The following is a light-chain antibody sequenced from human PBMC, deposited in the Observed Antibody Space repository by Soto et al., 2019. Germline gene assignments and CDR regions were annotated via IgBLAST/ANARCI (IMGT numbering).Light chain of an antibody. V-gene: IGKV3-20*01. CDR3: QQYGSIPPA. CDR1: QSVSSSY. J-gene: IGKJ5*01. Sequence: SPGTLSLSPGERATLSCRASQSVSSSYLAWYQQKPGQAPRLLIYGASSRATGIPDRFSGSGSGTDFTLTISRLEPEDFAVYYCQQYGSIPPALGLGTRLEIK. CDR2: GAS.